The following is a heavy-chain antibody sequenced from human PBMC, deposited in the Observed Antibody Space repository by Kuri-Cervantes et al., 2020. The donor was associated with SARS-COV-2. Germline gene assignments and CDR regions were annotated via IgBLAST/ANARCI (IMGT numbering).Heavy chain of an antibody. CDR1: GFTFSSYS. CDR2: ISSSSSYI. D-gene: IGHD3-3*01. Sequence: GESLKISCAASGFTFSSYSMNWVRQAPGKGLEWVSSISSSSSYIYYADSVKGRFTISRDNAKDALYLQMNSLRAEDTAMYYCARTYYDFWSGNGERYFDLWGRGTLVTVSS. J-gene: IGHJ2*01. CDR3: ARTYYDFWSGNGERYFDL. V-gene: IGHV3-21*04.